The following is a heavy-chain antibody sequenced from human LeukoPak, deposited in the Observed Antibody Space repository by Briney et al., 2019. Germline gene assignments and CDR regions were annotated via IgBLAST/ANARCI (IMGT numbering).Heavy chain of an antibody. Sequence: PGGSLRLSCAASGFAFSSYAMSWVRQAPGKGLEWVSAISGSGGSTYYADSVKGRFTISRDNSKNTLYLQMNSLRAEDTAVYSCANSSAAAGAYWGQGTLVTVSS. D-gene: IGHD6-13*01. CDR3: ANSSAAAGAY. J-gene: IGHJ4*02. CDR1: GFAFSSYA. V-gene: IGHV3-23*01. CDR2: ISGSGGST.